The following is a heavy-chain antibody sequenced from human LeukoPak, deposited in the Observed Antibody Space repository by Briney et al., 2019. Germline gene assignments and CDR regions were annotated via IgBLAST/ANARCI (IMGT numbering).Heavy chain of an antibody. D-gene: IGHD3-22*01. V-gene: IGHV3-21*01. J-gene: IGHJ4*02. CDR2: ISSSSSYI. CDR3: ARGGSGYDSSGYYSGYFDY. Sequence: GGSLRLSCAASGFTFSSYSMNWVRQAPGKGLEWVSSISSSSSYIYYADSVKGRFTISRDNAKNSLYLQMNSLRAEDTAVYYCARGGSGYDSSGYYSGYFDYWGQGTLVTVSS. CDR1: GFTFSSYS.